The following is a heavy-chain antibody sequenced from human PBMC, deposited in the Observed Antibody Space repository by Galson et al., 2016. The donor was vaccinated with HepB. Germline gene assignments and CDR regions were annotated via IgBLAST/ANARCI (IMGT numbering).Heavy chain of an antibody. D-gene: IGHD4-11*01. J-gene: IGHJ6*02. CDR2: ISGSGGST. V-gene: IGHV3-23*01. CDR3: AKEGVAYSNYVYGMDV. Sequence: SLRLSCAASGFTFTTYAMSWVRQAPGKGLEWVSSISGSGGSTYDADAVKGRFTISRDNSKNTLDQQMNSLRAEDTAVYYCAKEGVAYSNYVYGMDVWGQGTTVTVSS. CDR1: GFTFTTYA.